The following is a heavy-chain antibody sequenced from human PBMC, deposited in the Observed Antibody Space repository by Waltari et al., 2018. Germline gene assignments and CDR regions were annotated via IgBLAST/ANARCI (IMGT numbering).Heavy chain of an antibody. Sequence: EVQLVQSGAEVKKPGATVKISCKASGYTFTDYYIHWVQQAPGKGLEWMGRVDPADSETIYAEKFQGRVTITADTSTDTAYMELSSLRVEDTAVYYCAREWGVMVGTAGFYFDYWGQGALVTVSS. V-gene: IGHV1-69-2*01. J-gene: IGHJ4*02. CDR1: GYTFTDYY. CDR3: AREWGVMVGTAGFYFDY. D-gene: IGHD2-15*01. CDR2: VDPADSET.